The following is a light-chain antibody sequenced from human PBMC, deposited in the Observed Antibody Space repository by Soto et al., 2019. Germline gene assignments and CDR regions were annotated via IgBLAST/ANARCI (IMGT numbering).Light chain of an antibody. V-gene: IGKV1-5*03. CDR3: QQYNEYPLT. J-gene: IGKJ4*01. CDR1: QSISNW. Sequence: DIQMTQSPSTLSASVGDRVTITCRASQSISNWLAWYQQKPGKAPKLLIYKASNLETGVPSRFSGSGSGIEFTLTISSLQPDDFVSYYCQQYNEYPLTFGGGTKVDIK. CDR2: KAS.